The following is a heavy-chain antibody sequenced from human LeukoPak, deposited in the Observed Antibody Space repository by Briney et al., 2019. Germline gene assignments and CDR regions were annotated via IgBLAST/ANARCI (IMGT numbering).Heavy chain of an antibody. CDR3: ARETPGSGFLDY. V-gene: IGHV4-39*02. D-gene: IGHD3-10*01. CDR2: IYYSGST. J-gene: IGHJ4*02. CDR1: GGSISSSSYY. Sequence: SETLSLTCTVSGGSISSSSYYWGWIRQPPGKGLEWIGNIYYSGSTYYNPSLKSRVTISVDTSKNQFSLKLSSVTAADTAVYYCARETPGSGFLDYWGQGTLVTVSS.